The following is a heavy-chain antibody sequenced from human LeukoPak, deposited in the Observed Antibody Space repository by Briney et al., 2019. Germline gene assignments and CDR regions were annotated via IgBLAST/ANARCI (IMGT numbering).Heavy chain of an antibody. CDR2: IYYSGST. CDR1: GGSISSYY. Sequence: SETLSLTCTVSGGSISSYYWSWIRQPPGKGLEWIGYIYYSGSTYYNPSLKSRVTIPVDTSKNQFSLKLSSVTAADTAVYYCARGGDGYNLEGYYFDYWGQGTLVTVSS. J-gene: IGHJ4*02. CDR3: ARGGDGYNLEGYYFDY. D-gene: IGHD5-24*01. V-gene: IGHV4-59*12.